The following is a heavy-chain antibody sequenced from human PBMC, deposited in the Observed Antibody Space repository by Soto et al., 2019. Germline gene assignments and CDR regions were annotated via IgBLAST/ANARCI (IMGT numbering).Heavy chain of an antibody. D-gene: IGHD1-26*01. J-gene: IGHJ4*01. V-gene: IGHV4-38-2*02. CDR1: GYSISSGYY. Sequence: SETLSLTCAVSGYSISSGYYWGWIRQPPGKGLEWSCSIYHSGSTYYNPSLKSRVTISVDTSKNQFSLKLSSVTAADTAVYYCAREDSGSYYLWGQGTPVTVSS. CDR3: AREDSGSYYL. CDR2: IYHSGST.